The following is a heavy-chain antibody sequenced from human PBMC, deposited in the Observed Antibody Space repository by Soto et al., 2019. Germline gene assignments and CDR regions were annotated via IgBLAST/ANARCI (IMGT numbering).Heavy chain of an antibody. D-gene: IGHD1-26*01. CDR3: ARHGPGGSYSDY. Sequence: SETLSLTCAVYGGSFSGYYWSWIRQPPGKGLEWIGEINQSGSTNYNPSLKSRVTISVDTSKNQFSLKLSSVTAADTAVYYCARHGPGGSYSDYWGQGTLVTVSS. CDR2: INQSGST. CDR1: GGSFSGYY. V-gene: IGHV4-34*01. J-gene: IGHJ4*02.